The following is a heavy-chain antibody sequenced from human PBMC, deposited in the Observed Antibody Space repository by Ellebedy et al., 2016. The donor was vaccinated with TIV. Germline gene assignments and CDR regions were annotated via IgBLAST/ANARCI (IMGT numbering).Heavy chain of an antibody. J-gene: IGHJ3*02. CDR1: GFTFRRFW. CDR2: VNHSGST. CDR3: ARDPYCGGDCSNDAFDI. V-gene: IGHV4-34*01. D-gene: IGHD2-21*02. Sequence: ESLKISCAASGFTFRRFWAGWIRQPPGKGLEWIGEVNHSGSTNYNPSLKSRVTISVDTSKNQFSLKLSSVTAADTAVYYCARDPYCGGDCSNDAFDIWGQGTMVTVSS.